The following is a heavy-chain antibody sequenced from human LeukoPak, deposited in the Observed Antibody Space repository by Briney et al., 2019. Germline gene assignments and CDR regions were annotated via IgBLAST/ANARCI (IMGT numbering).Heavy chain of an antibody. J-gene: IGHJ5*02. V-gene: IGHV1-46*01. Sequence: ASVNVSCKASGYTFTSYYMHWVRQAPGQGLEWMGIINPSGGSTSYAQKFQGRVTMTRDTSTSTVYMELSSLRSEDTAVYYCAREGRYCSGGSCYDSWFDPWGQGTLVTVSS. CDR2: INPSGGST. CDR3: AREGRYCSGGSCYDSWFDP. D-gene: IGHD2-15*01. CDR1: GYTFTSYY.